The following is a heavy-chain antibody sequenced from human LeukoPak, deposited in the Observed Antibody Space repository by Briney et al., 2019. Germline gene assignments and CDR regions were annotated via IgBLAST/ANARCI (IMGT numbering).Heavy chain of an antibody. CDR1: GGSISSYY. CDR2: IYTSGST. V-gene: IGHV4-59*10. D-gene: IGHD3-22*01. J-gene: IGHJ5*02. Sequence: SETLSLTCAVYGGSISSYYWSWIRQPAGKGLEWIGRIYTSGSTNYNPSLKSRVTMSVDTSKNQFSLKLSSVTAADTAVYYCARSFLPRYYYYDSRFDPWGQGTLVTVSS. CDR3: ARSFLPRYYYYDSRFDP.